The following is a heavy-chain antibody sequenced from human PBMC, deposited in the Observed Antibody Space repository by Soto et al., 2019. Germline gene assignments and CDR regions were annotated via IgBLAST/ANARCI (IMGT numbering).Heavy chain of an antibody. J-gene: IGHJ6*02. CDR3: ARDRIAGSKYYYGMDV. Sequence: QVQLVQSGAEVKKPGSSVRVSCKASGGTFSSYAISWVRQAPGQGLEWMGGLIPIFGTENYAQKFQVRVTITADESTSTAYMELSSLRSEDTAVYYCARDRIAGSKYYYGMDVWGQGTTVTVSS. CDR1: GGTFSSYA. D-gene: IGHD6-13*01. V-gene: IGHV1-69*01. CDR2: LIPIFGTE.